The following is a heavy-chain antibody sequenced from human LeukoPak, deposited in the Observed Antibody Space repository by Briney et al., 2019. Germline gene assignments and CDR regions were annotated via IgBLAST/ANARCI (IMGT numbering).Heavy chain of an antibody. D-gene: IGHD3-3*01. Sequence: PGGSLRLSCAASGFTFSDYYMSWIRQAPGKGLEWVANIKQDGSEKYYVDSVKGRFTISRDNAKNSLYLQMNSLTAEDTAVYYCAREPRPTTKFWSGSYTVLTLYHFDFWGQGTLVTVSS. CDR1: GFTFSDYY. CDR2: IKQDGSEK. J-gene: IGHJ4*02. V-gene: IGHV3-7*01. CDR3: AREPRPTTKFWSGSYTVLTLYHFDF.